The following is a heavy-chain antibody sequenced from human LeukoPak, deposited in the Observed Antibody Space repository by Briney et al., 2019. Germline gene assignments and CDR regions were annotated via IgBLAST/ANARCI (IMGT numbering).Heavy chain of an antibody. J-gene: IGHJ4*02. D-gene: IGHD3-22*01. Sequence: GGSLRLSCAASGFTFSSYWMHWVRQTPGRGLVWVARINTDGTIIDYADSVQGRFTISRDNSKNTLYLQMNSLRAEDTAVYYCAGRWETYYYDSSGYYSDWGQGTLVTVSS. CDR1: GFTFSSYW. V-gene: IGHV3-74*01. CDR3: AGRWETYYYDSSGYYSD. CDR2: INTDGTII.